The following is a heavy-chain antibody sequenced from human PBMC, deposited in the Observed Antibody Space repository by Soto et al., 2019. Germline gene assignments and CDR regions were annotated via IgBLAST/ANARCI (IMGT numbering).Heavy chain of an antibody. V-gene: IGHV3-7*01. CDR3: ASGDYLFDY. D-gene: IGHD4-17*01. CDR1: GFIFRTYW. J-gene: IGHJ4*02. CDR2: IKHDGSEK. Sequence: EVQLVESGGGLVQPGGSLRLSCAASGFIFRTYWMSWVRQAPGKGLEWVANIKHDGSEKYYVDSVKGRFTISRDNAKKSLYLQMNSRRVEDTAVYYCASGDYLFDYWGQGTLVTVSS.